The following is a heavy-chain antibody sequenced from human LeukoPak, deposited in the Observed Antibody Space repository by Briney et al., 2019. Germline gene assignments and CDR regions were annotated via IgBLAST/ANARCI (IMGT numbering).Heavy chain of an antibody. CDR2: IYYSGST. CDR1: GGSISSSSYY. J-gene: IGHJ4*02. CDR3: ASRITIFGVVAYFDY. Sequence: SETLSLTCTVSGGSISSSSYYWGWIRQPSGKGLEWIGTIYYSGSTYYNPSLKSRVTISVDTSKNQFSLKLSSVTAADTAVYYCASRITIFGVVAYFDYWGQGTLVTVSS. V-gene: IGHV4-39*01. D-gene: IGHD3-3*01.